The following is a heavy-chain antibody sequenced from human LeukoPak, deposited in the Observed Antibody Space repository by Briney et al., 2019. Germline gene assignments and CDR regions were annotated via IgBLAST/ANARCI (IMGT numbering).Heavy chain of an antibody. CDR1: GFTFSSYG. V-gene: IGHV3-23*01. D-gene: IGHD2-15*01. Sequence: GGSLRLSCAASGFTFSSYGMHWVRQAPGKGVEWVSAISSTGGTAYYADSVKGRFTISRDNSKNTLYLQMNSLRAEDTAIYYCAKNGDRGAYCSGGSCYPYYYYNMDVWGKGTTVTISS. CDR2: ISSTGGTA. CDR3: AKNGDRGAYCSGGSCYPYYYYNMDV. J-gene: IGHJ6*03.